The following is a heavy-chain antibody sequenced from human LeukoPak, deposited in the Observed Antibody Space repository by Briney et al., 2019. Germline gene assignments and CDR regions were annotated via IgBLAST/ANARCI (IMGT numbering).Heavy chain of an antibody. J-gene: IGHJ4*02. V-gene: IGHV4-4*07. D-gene: IGHD3-3*01. Sequence: SETLSLTCRVSGGSISSYYWSWIRQSAGKGREWIGRIYTTGNTDYHPSLKSRVTMSVDTSKNQYSLYLSSVTAADTAVYYCARDARGWSGFDYWGQGTLVTVSS. CDR1: GGSISSYY. CDR2: IYTTGNT. CDR3: ARDARGWSGFDY.